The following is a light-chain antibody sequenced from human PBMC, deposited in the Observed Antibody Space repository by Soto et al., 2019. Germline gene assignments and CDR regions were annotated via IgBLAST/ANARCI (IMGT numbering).Light chain of an antibody. Sequence: QSVLTQPPSASGTPGQRVTISCSGSSSNIGSNTVSWFQQLPGTAPKLLIYSNDQRPSGVPDRFSGSKSGTSASLAISGLKSEDEADYDCAAWDDSLNGWVFGGGTKVTVL. CDR1: SSNIGSNT. CDR3: AAWDDSLNGWV. CDR2: SND. V-gene: IGLV1-44*01. J-gene: IGLJ3*02.